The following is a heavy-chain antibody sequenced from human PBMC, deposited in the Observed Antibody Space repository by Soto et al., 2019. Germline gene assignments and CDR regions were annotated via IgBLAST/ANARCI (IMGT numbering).Heavy chain of an antibody. CDR2: IKADEITT. V-gene: IGHV3-74*01. D-gene: IGHD4-17*01. CDR3: ARGLYLDYGQDY. Sequence: EVQLVESGGGLIQTGGSLRLSCAASGFTFTDYWMHWARQAPGKGLVWVSRIKADEITTSYADSMKGRFTIFRDNAKNTLYLQMNSLTAEDTAVYYCARGLYLDYGQDYWGRGTLVTVSS. CDR1: GFTFTDYW. J-gene: IGHJ4*02.